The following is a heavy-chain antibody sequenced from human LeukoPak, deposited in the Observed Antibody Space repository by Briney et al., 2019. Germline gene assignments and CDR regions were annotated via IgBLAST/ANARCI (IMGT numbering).Heavy chain of an antibody. V-gene: IGHV3-23*01. CDR2: ISGSGGST. D-gene: IGHD6-13*01. J-gene: IGHJ6*02. CDR1: GFTFSSYA. CDR3: AKEAHSSSWYLYYYYGMDV. Sequence: GGSLRLSCAASGFTFSSYAMSWVRQAPGKGLEWVSAISGSGGSTYYADSVKGRFTISRDNSKNTLYLQMNSLRAEDTAVYYCAKEAHSSSWYLYYYYGMDVWGQGTTVTVSS.